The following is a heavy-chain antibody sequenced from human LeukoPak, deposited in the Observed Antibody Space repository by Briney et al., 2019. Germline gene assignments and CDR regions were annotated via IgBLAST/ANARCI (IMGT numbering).Heavy chain of an antibody. J-gene: IGHJ5*02. Sequence: GGSLRLSCAASGFTFSSYSMNWVRQAPGKGLEWVSYISSSSSTIYYADSVKGRFTISRDNAKNSLYLQMNSLRAEDTAVYYCARARRSGSNWFDPWGQGTLVTVSS. V-gene: IGHV3-48*01. D-gene: IGHD3-3*01. CDR3: ARARRSGSNWFDP. CDR1: GFTFSSYS. CDR2: ISSSSSTI.